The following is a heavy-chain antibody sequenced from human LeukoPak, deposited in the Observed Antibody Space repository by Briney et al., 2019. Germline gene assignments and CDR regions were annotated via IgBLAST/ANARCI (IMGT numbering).Heavy chain of an antibody. CDR2: IYTSGST. J-gene: IGHJ6*02. CDR1: GGSISSYY. D-gene: IGHD2-2*01. CDR3: AREGPPEIVVVPAATYYYYGMDV. V-gene: IGHV4-4*07. Sequence: PSETLSLTCTDSGGSISSYYWSWIRQPAGKGLEWIGRIYTSGSTNYNPSLKSRVTMSVDTSKNQFSLKLSSVTAADTAVYYCAREGPPEIVVVPAATYYYYGMDVWGQGTTVTVSS.